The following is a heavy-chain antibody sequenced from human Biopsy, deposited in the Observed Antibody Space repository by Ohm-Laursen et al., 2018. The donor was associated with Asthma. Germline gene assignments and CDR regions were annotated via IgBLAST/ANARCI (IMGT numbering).Heavy chain of an antibody. D-gene: IGHD1-1*01. CDR3: VRDGTDDAFDI. Sequence: SLRLSCSASGFSFSNFATHWVRQAPGKGLEWVGVISKDASTQDYADSVKGRFTMARDNSKNTLDLQMNSLREEDTAVYYCVRDGTDDAFDIWGQGTVVSVSS. J-gene: IGHJ3*02. CDR2: ISKDASTQ. V-gene: IGHV3-30*01. CDR1: GFSFSNFA.